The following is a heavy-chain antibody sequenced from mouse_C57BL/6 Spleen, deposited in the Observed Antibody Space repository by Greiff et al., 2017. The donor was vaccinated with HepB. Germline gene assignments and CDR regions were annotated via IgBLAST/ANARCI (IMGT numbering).Heavy chain of an antibody. CDR3: ATSSTGYAMDY. V-gene: IGHV5-17*01. CDR1: GFTFSDYG. D-gene: IGHD1-1*01. Sequence: EVKLEESGGGLVKPGGSLKLSCAASGFTFSDYGMHWVRQAPEKGLEWVAYISSGSSTIYYADTVKGRFTISRDNAKNTLFLQMTSLRSEDTAMYYFATSSTGYAMDYWGQGTSVTVSS. J-gene: IGHJ4*01. CDR2: ISSGSSTI.